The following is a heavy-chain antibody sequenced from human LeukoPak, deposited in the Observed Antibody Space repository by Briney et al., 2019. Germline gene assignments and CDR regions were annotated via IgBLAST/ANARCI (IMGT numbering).Heavy chain of an antibody. CDR1: GYTFTGYC. D-gene: IGHD3-22*01. V-gene: IGHV1-2*02. CDR3: ATTAGSDSSGSNLDF. J-gene: IGHJ4*02. Sequence: ASVNVSFQASGYTFTGYCMHWVRQDPAQGLEWMGGINPYSGGRNYAQKFQGSITMARDKTISTAYMELGRLRYDDTAVYYCATTAGSDSSGSNLDFWGQGTLVTVSS. CDR2: INPYSGGR.